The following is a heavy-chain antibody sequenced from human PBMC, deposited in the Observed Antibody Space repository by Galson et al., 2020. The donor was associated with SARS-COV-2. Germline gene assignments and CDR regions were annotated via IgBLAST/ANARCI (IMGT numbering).Heavy chain of an antibody. CDR1: GFSFSSHT. CDR3: ARRVAAAGTRGLDV. V-gene: IGHV3-21*06. CDR2: IPTSSSYI. J-gene: IGHJ6*02. D-gene: IGHD6-13*01. Sequence: GRSLRLSCAASGFSFSSHTMNCVRQPPGKGLEWVSSIPTSSSYISYADSVKGRFTISRDNAKNSLYLHMNSLRSEDTAVYYCARRVAAAGTRGLDVWGQGTTVTVSS.